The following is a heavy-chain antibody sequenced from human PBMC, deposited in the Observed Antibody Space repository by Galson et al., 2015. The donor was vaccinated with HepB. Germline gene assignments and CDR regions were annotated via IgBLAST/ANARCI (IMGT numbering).Heavy chain of an antibody. CDR3: ARDRSDRSSGYYL. Sequence: SVKVSCKASGYTFTGYYMHWVRQAPGQGLEWMGRINPNSGGTNYAQKFQGRVTMTRDTSISTAYMELSSLRSEDTAVYYCARDRSDRSSGYYLWGQGTLVTVSS. D-gene: IGHD3-22*01. V-gene: IGHV1-2*06. CDR1: GYTFTGYY. CDR2: INPNSGGT. J-gene: IGHJ5*02.